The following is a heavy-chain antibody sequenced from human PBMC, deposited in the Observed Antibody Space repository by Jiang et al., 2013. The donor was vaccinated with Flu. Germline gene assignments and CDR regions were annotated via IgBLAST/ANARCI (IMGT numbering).Heavy chain of an antibody. J-gene: IGHJ5*02. D-gene: IGHD3-9*01. CDR2: INPNTGGV. CDR3: ARSGEQILTGYPNWFDP. CDR1: GYTFTDYY. Sequence: EVKMPGASVRVSCKASGYTFTDYYVHWVQQAPGQGLEWMGYINPNTGGVNFAPKFQGRVTMTRDTSITTAYMELSGLRSDDAAVFFCARSGEQILTGYPNWFDPWGQGTLVTVSS. V-gene: IGHV1-2*02.